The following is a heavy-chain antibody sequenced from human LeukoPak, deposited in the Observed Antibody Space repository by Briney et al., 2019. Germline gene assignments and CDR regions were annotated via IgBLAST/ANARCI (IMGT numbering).Heavy chain of an antibody. J-gene: IGHJ4*02. CDR3: ARQGVYYDILTGYYKSYYFDY. CDR1: GGSFSGYY. Sequence: SETLSLTCAVYGGSFSGYYWSWIRQPPGKGLEWIGEINHSGSTNYNPSLKSRVTISVDTSKNQFSLKLSSVTAADTAVYYCARQGVYYDILTGYYKSYYFDYWGQGTLVTVSS. V-gene: IGHV4-34*01. CDR2: INHSGST. D-gene: IGHD3-9*01.